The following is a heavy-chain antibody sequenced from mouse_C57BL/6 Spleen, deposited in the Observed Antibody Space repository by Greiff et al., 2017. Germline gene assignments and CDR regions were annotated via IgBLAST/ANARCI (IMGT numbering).Heavy chain of an antibody. CDR1: GYSITSCYF. CDR2: ISYDGSN. CDR3: ALYYDYDRFAY. Sequence: EVQLQQSGPGLVKPSQSLSLSCSVTGYSITSCYFWNWIRQFPGNKLEWMGYISYDGSNNYNPSLKNRISITRDTSTNLFFLKLNSVTTEDTATYYCALYYDYDRFAYWGQGTLVTVSA. J-gene: IGHJ3*01. D-gene: IGHD2-4*01. V-gene: IGHV3-6*01.